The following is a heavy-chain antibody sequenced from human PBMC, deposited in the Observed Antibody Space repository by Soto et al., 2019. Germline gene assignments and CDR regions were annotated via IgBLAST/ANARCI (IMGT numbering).Heavy chain of an antibody. D-gene: IGHD3-9*01. CDR1: GGSFSGYY. CDR3: ARTAGNYDILTGYYGY. V-gene: IGHV4-34*01. Sequence: QVQLQQWGAGLLKPSETLSLTCAVYGGSFSGYYWSWIRQPPGTGLEWIGEINHSGSTNYNPSLKSRVTISVDASKNQFSLQLSSVTAADTAVYYCARTAGNYDILTGYYGYWGQGTLVTVSS. CDR2: INHSGST. J-gene: IGHJ4*02.